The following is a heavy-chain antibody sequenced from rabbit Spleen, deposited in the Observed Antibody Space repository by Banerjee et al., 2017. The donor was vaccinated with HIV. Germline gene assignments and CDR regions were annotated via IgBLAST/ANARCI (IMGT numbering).Heavy chain of an antibody. CDR2: INVYTGKP. D-gene: IGHD1-1*01. V-gene: IGHV1S45*01. CDR1: GFSFSDRDV. CDR3: ARDLVAVIGWNFNL. Sequence: QEQLVESGGGLVKPEGSLTLTCKASGFSFSDRDVMCWVRQAPGKGLQWIACINVYTGKPVYATWAKGRFTISSDNAQSTVTLQMTSLTAADTATYFCARDLVAVIGWNFNLWGPGTLVTVS. J-gene: IGHJ4*01.